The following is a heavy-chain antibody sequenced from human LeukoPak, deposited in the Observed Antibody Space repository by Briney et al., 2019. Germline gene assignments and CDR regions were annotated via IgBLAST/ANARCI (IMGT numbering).Heavy chain of an antibody. V-gene: IGHV3-23*01. CDR1: GFTVSAYA. CDR3: ARPTVPIDY. J-gene: IGHJ4*02. D-gene: IGHD4-17*01. CDR2: IYDDNT. Sequence: GGSLRLSCAASGFTVSAYAMAWVRQAPGKGLEWVSTIYDDNTYYADSVKGRFTISRDNSKNTLYLQMKSLRAEDTALYYCARPTVPIDYWGQGTLVTVPS.